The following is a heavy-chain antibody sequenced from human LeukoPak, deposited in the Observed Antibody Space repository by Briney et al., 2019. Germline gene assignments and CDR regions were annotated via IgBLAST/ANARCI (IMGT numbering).Heavy chain of an antibody. CDR2: INSDGSST. Sequence: GGSLRLSCAASGFTFSTYWMHWVRQAPGKGLVWVSRINSDGSSTTHADPVKGRFTISRDNAKNTLFLQMNSLRVEDTAVYYCARGASTDTGWFDPWGQGTLVTVSS. CDR1: GFTFSTYW. V-gene: IGHV3-74*01. CDR3: ARGASTDTGWFDP. J-gene: IGHJ5*02. D-gene: IGHD2-2*01.